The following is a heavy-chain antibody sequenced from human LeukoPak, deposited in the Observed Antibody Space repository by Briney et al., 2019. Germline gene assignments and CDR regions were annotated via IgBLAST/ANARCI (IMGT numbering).Heavy chain of an antibody. CDR2: IIPIFGTA. CDR1: GGTFSSYA. D-gene: IGHD2-15*01. Sequence: GASVKVSXKASGGTFSSYAISWVRQAPGQGLEWMGGIIPIFGTANYAQKFQGRVTITADESTSTAYMELSSLRSEDTAVYYCARDLGYCSGGSCFGDRTAYFDYWGQGTLVTVSS. V-gene: IGHV1-69*13. J-gene: IGHJ4*02. CDR3: ARDLGYCSGGSCFGDRTAYFDY.